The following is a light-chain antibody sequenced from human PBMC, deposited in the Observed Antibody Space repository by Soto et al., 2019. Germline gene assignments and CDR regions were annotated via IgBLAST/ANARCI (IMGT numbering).Light chain of an antibody. CDR3: QARDSSTRVV. J-gene: IGLJ2*01. CDR1: KLGSKY. CDR2: QDA. V-gene: IGLV3-1*01. Sequence: SYELTQPPSVSVSPGQTASITCSGDKLGSKYASWYQQKPGQSPVLVIYQDANRPSGIPERFTGSNSGNTATLTISGTQATDEADYYCQARDSSTRVVFGGGTKLTVL.